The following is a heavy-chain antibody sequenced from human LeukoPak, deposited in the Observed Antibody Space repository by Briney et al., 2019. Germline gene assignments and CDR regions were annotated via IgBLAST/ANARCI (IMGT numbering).Heavy chain of an antibody. CDR2: IIPIFGTA. D-gene: IGHD6-13*01. Sequence: SVKVSCKASGGTFSSYAISWVRQAPGQGLERMGGIIPIFGTANYAQKFQGRVTITTDESTSTAYMELSSLRSEDTAVYYCARDNRGKQQLVPLRWFDPWGQGTLVTVSS. V-gene: IGHV1-69*05. CDR3: ARDNRGKQQLVPLRWFDP. CDR1: GGTFSSYA. J-gene: IGHJ5*02.